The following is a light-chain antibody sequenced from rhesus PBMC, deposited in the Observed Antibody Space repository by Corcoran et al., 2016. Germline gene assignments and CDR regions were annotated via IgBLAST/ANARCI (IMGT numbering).Light chain of an antibody. Sequence: DIQMTQFPSSLSASVGDRVTITCRASQDSSKWIAWYQQKPGKAPKLLIYKASTLQSGVPSRFSGRGYWTEFPLTISSLQPEDFATYYCQQHHTTPRTFGLGTKVEIK. CDR2: KAS. CDR1: QDSSKW. CDR3: QQHHTTPRT. V-gene: IGKV1-21*01. J-gene: IGKJ1*01.